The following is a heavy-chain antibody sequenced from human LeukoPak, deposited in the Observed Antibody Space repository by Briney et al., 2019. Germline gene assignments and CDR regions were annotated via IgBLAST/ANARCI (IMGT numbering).Heavy chain of an antibody. D-gene: IGHD2-2*01. CDR3: AGANPAARARYYYYGMDV. Sequence: PGGSLRLSCAASGFTFSSYAMSCVRQAPGKGLEWVSTISGSCGRTYYADAVEGSLTIPRDNAKNTLYLQMNSLRAEDTAVYYCAGANPAARARYYYYGMDVWGQGTTVTVSS. CDR2: ISGSCGRT. CDR1: GFTFSSYA. J-gene: IGHJ6*02. V-gene: IGHV3-23*01.